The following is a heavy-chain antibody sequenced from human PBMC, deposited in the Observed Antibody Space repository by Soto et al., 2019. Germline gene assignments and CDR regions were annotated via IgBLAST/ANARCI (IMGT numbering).Heavy chain of an antibody. CDR1: GYTFSTYW. D-gene: IGHD3-9*01. V-gene: IGHV5-51*01. CDR2: IYPDDSDT. J-gene: IGHJ6*02. Sequence: GESLKISCKGSGYTFSTYWIAWVREAPGKGLEWMGIIYPDDSDTKYSPSFQGQVTISADTSIRTAYLEWSSLKASDTAIYYCARGGGWGSYYLDTYGYLTGDAWGQGTTVTVSS. CDR3: ARGGGWGSYYLDTYGYLTGDA.